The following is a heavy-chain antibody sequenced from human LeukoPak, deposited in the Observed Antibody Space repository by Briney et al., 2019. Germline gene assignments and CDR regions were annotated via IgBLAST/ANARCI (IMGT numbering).Heavy chain of an antibody. CDR1: GFPLSSYA. V-gene: IGHV3-23*01. Sequence: GGSLRLSCAASGFPLSSYAMSWVRQPPGKGLEWVSGVSGSGDTTYYADSVKDRFTISRDNSKNTLYLQMDSLRAEDAAVYYCAKSDYYDESGHPSSFEYWGQGTLVTVSS. D-gene: IGHD3-16*01. J-gene: IGHJ4*02. CDR3: AKSDYYDESGHPSSFEY. CDR2: VSGSGDTT.